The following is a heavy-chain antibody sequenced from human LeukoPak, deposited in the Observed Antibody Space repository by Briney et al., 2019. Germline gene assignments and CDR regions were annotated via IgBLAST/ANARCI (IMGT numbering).Heavy chain of an antibody. V-gene: IGHV4-4*07. D-gene: IGHD2-21*02. J-gene: IGHJ4*02. Sequence: PSETLSLTCTVSGGSISSYYWSWLRQPAGKGLEWIGRIYTSGSTNYNPSLKSRVTLLQDTSKNHFSLTLRSVTAADPAVYYCARAPRIYCGNDCYSALDYWGQGTLVTVSS. CDR2: IYTSGST. CDR3: ARAPRIYCGNDCYSALDY. CDR1: GGSISSYY.